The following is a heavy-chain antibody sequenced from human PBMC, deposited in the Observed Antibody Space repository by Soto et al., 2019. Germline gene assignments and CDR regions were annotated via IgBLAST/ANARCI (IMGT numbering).Heavy chain of an antibody. Sequence: PGGSLRLSCAASGFPFSGFEMNWVRQAPGKGLEWVSYISGSGSAIYYADSVKGRFTISRDNAKNSLYLQMNSLRVEDTAVYYCARGGSGRFYYYYFAMDVWGQGTTVTVSS. CDR2: ISGSGSAI. CDR1: GFPFSGFE. D-gene: IGHD3-10*01. CDR3: ARGGSGRFYYYYFAMDV. V-gene: IGHV3-48*03. J-gene: IGHJ6*02.